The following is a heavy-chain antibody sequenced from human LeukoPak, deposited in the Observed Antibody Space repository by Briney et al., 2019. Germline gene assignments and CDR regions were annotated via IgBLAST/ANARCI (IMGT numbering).Heavy chain of an antibody. J-gene: IGHJ4*02. Sequence: QPGGSLRLSCAASGFTFSSYAMSWVRQAPGKWLEWVSAISGSGGSTYYADSVKGRFTISRDNSKNTLYLQMNSLRAEDTAVYYRAKETGDIVVVVAATPGGVDYWGQGTLVTVSS. CDR3: AKETGDIVVVVAATPGGVDY. CDR2: ISGSGGST. CDR1: GFTFSSYA. D-gene: IGHD2-15*01. V-gene: IGHV3-23*01.